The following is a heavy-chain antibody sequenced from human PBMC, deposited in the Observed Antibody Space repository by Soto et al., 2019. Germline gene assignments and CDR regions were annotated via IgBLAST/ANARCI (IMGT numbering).Heavy chain of an antibody. CDR3: ACQSAGWEHHYFVY. V-gene: IGHV3-30*03. D-gene: IGHD1-26*01. CDR2: ISDDGTEE. Sequence: QVQLGESGGGVIQPGTSLRLSCAASGFSFSDFGMHWVRQTPGRGLEWVADISDDGTEENYADSVKGRFTISRDNDNNTLYLQVSRLRVEDTAVYYCACQSAGWEHHYFVYWGQGSLVTVS. J-gene: IGHJ4*02. CDR1: GFSFSDFG.